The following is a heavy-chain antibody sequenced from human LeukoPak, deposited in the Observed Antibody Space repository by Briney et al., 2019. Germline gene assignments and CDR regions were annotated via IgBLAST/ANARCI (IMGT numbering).Heavy chain of an antibody. D-gene: IGHD1/OR15-1a*01. V-gene: IGHV1-2*02. J-gene: IGHJ6*02. CDR1: GYTFTGYY. Sequence: ASVKVSCKASGYTFTGYYMHWVRQAPGQGLEWMGWINPNSGGTNYAQKLQGRVTMTRDTSISTAYMELSRLRSDDTAVYYCARDEQNYYYGMDVWGQGTTVTVSS. CDR2: INPNSGGT. CDR3: ARDEQNYYYGMDV.